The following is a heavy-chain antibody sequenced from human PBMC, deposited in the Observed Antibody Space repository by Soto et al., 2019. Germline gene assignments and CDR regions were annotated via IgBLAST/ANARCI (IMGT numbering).Heavy chain of an antibody. CDR1: GFTFSNYA. V-gene: IGHV3-23*01. CDR2: IGDSGSST. Sequence: DVQLLESGGGFVQPGGSLRLSCAASGFTFSNYAMTWVRQAPGTGPEWVSTIGDSGSSTYVADSVKGQLFISRDNSKNTLYLQMNSLRAEDTDVYFCAKDRGLVALEYFQYLGQGTLVTVSS. J-gene: IGHJ1*01. D-gene: IGHD3-9*01. CDR3: AKDRGLVALEYFQY.